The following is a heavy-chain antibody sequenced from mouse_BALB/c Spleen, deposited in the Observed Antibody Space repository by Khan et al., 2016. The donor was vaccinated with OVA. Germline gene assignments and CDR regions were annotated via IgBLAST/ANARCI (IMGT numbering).Heavy chain of an antibody. V-gene: IGHV2-6-7*01. CDR1: GFSLTGYG. J-gene: IGHJ4*01. CDR3: ARAYYGNYREAMDY. D-gene: IGHD2-10*01. Sequence: VQLQESGPGLVAPSQSLSITCTVSGFSLTGYGVNWVRQPPGKGLEWLGMIWGDGNTDYNSALKSRLNLSKDNSKSQVFLKMNSLQTDDTARYHCARAYYGNYREAMDYWGQGTSVTVSS. CDR2: IWGDGNT.